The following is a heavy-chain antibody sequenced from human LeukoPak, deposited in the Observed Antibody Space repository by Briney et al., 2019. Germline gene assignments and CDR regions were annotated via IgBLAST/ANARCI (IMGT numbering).Heavy chain of an antibody. V-gene: IGHV3-30*02. CDR1: GFTFSSDG. Sequence: GGSLRLSCAASGFTFSSDGMHWVRQAPGKGLEWVAFIRYDGSNKYYADSVKGRFTISRDNSKNTLYLQMNSLRAEDTAVYYCGKVLQESPRYYYYMDVWGKGTTVTVSS. D-gene: IGHD4-11*01. CDR2: IRYDGSNK. J-gene: IGHJ6*03. CDR3: GKVLQESPRYYYYMDV.